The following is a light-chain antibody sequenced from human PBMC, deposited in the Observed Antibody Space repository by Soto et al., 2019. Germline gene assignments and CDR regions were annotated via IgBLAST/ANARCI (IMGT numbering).Light chain of an antibody. V-gene: IGKV3-15*01. Sequence: EVLLTQSPGTLSLSPGARATLSCRASQFVSSTYLAWYQQRHGQATRLIIYGASTRATGIPARFSGSGSGTEFTLTISSLQSEDFASYYCQQYNNWPPITFGQGTRLEIK. CDR1: QFVSSTY. CDR3: QQYNNWPPIT. J-gene: IGKJ5*01. CDR2: GAS.